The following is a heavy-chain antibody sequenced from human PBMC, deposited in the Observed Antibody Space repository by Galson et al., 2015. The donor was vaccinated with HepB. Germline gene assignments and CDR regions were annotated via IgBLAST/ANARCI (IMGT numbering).Heavy chain of an antibody. V-gene: IGHV1-18*04. CDR3: ARSAEDYDDYGTDY. J-gene: IGHJ4*02. CDR1: GYTFTSYG. Sequence: SVKVSCKASGYTFTSYGISWVRQAPGQGLEWKGWISAYNGNTNYAQKLQGRVTMTTDTSTSTAYMELRSLRSDDTAVYYCARSAEDYDDYGTDYLGQGALVTVSS. D-gene: IGHD4-17*01. CDR2: ISAYNGNT.